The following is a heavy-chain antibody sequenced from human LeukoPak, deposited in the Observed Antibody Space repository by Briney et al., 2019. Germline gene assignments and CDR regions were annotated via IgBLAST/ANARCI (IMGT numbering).Heavy chain of an antibody. CDR3: AKDHDSSDLDY. V-gene: IGHV3-30*18. CDR1: GFTFSSYG. CDR2: ISYDGSNK. Sequence: GGSLRLSCAASGFTFSSYGMHWVRQAPGKGLEWVAVISYDGSNKYYADSVKGRFTISRDNSKNTLYLQMNGLRAEDTAVYYCAKDHDSSDLDYWGQGTLVTVSS. D-gene: IGHD3-22*01. J-gene: IGHJ4*02.